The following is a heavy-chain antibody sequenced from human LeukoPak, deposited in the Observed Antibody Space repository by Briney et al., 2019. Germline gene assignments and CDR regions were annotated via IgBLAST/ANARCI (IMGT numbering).Heavy chain of an antibody. V-gene: IGHV4-39*07. Sequence: SESLSLTCTVSGGSISSSSYYWGWIRQPPGKGLEWFGRIYSSGSTYYNPSLKSRVTISVDTSKNQFSLKLSSVTAADTAVYYCARVAYYYDSPNGGYYYYMDVCGKGTTVTVSS. D-gene: IGHD3-22*01. CDR3: ARVAYYYDSPNGGYYYYMDV. CDR2: IYSSGST. J-gene: IGHJ6*03. CDR1: GGSISSSSYY.